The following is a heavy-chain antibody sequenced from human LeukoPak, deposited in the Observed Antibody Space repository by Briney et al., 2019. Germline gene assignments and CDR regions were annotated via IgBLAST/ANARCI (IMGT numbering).Heavy chain of an antibody. D-gene: IGHD2-2*01. CDR2: ISASGGST. CDR1: GFTFSSSA. J-gene: IGHJ6*02. Sequence: GGSLRLSCAASGFTFSSSAMSWVRQVPGKGLEWVSGISASGGSTSYADSVKGRFTISRDNSKNTLYLQMNSLRAEDTAVYYCASPHCSSTSCYYGYYGMDVWGQGTTVTVSS. V-gene: IGHV3-23*01. CDR3: ASPHCSSTSCYYGYYGMDV.